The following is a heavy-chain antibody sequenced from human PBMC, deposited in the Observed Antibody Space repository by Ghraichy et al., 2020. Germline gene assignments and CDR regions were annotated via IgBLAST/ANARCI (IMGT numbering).Heavy chain of an antibody. Sequence: SETLSLTCSVSGGSIRSYFWSWIRQPPGKGLEWIGCFYYSGSTNYNPSLTSRVTISVDTSTNKFSLRLNSVTAADAAVYYCARESGRSDDCWGNCDLWGERALVTVTS. CDR2: FYYSGST. CDR1: GGSIRSYF. V-gene: IGHV4-59*01. J-gene: IGHJ4*02. CDR3: ARESGRSDDCWGNCDL. D-gene: IGHD3-16*01.